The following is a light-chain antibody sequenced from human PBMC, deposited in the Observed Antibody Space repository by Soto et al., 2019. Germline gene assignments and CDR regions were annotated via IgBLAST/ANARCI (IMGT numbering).Light chain of an antibody. CDR2: EVS. V-gene: IGLV2-14*01. CDR3: SSYTRSSTFYD. Sequence: QSVLTQPASVSGSPGQSITISCTGTSSDVGGYNYVSWYQHHPGKAPKLMIYEVSNRPSGVSNRFSGSKSGNTASLTISGLQAEDEADYYCSSYTRSSTFYDFGTGTKLTVL. J-gene: IGLJ1*01. CDR1: SSDVGGYNY.